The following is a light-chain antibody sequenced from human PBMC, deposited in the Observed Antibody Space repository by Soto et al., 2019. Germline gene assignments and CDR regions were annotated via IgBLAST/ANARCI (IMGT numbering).Light chain of an antibody. CDR2: GAS. J-gene: IGKJ2*01. V-gene: IGKV3-20*01. CDR1: QSVSSTY. CDR3: QQYGRSPPFT. Sequence: EIVLTQSPGTLSLSPGERATLSCRASQSVSSTYIAWYQQHPGRAPRLLIYGASSRATGIPDRFRGSGSGTDFTLTISRLEPEDFAVYFCQQYGRSPPFTFGQGTKVEIK.